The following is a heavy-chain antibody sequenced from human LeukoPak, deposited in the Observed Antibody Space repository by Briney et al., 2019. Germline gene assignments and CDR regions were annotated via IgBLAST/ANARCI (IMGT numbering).Heavy chain of an antibody. V-gene: IGHV3-53*01. Sequence: GRSLRLSCAASGFTVSSTHMVWVRQAPGKGLEWVSVTYTGGNSYYAGSVKGRFIISRDVSKNTLYLQMNSLGAEDSALYYCARGGRGSAAVVAPRSFDIWGQGTMVTVSS. CDR1: GFTVSSTH. CDR2: TYTGGNS. D-gene: IGHD3-22*01. J-gene: IGHJ3*02. CDR3: ARGGRGSAAVVAPRSFDI.